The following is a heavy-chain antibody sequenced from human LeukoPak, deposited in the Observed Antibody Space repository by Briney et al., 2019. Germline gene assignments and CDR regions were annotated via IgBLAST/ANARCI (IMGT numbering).Heavy chain of an antibody. D-gene: IGHD1-26*01. Sequence: GASLQISCKGSGYSFTSYWIGWVRQLPGKGLEWMGIIYPGDSDTRYSPSFQGQVTISAGKSISTAYLQWSSLKASDTAMYYCARLGSSLVVFDIWGQGTMVTVSS. CDR3: ARLGSSLVVFDI. CDR1: GYSFTSYW. V-gene: IGHV5-51*01. J-gene: IGHJ3*02. CDR2: IYPGDSDT.